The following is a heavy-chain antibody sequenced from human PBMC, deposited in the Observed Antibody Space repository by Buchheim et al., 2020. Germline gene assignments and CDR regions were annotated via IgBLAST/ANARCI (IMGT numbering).Heavy chain of an antibody. CDR1: GGPVSITGHF. CDR2: IYYSGTT. D-gene: IGHD1-1*01. J-gene: IGHJ5*01. CDR3: ARTQLERRWGLKGGFGS. V-gene: IGHV4-31*03. Sequence: QVQLHESGPRLVKSSETLSLTCTVSGGPVSITGHFWSWIRQRPGQDLEWIGYIYYSGTTYYNPSLKSRVTLSIDTSKNQFSLTLNSVTVADTAVYYCARTQLERRWGLKGGFGSWGQGTL.